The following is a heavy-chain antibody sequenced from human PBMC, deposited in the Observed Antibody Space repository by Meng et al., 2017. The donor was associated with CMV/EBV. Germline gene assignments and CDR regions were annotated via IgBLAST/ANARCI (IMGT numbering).Heavy chain of an antibody. V-gene: IGHV1-2*02. D-gene: IGHD1-26*01. CDR1: GYTFPGYY. CDR2: INPKSGGT. J-gene: IGHJ4*02. Sequence: QKKVVQAEAGVKTPGASVKGACKASGYTFPGYYMNWVRQAPGQGLEWRGWINPKSGGTNYAQRFQGRVTMTREKSIRTAYIELSRLRPDDTAVYYCAREIGSVGDYWGQGTLVTVSS. CDR3: AREIGSVGDY.